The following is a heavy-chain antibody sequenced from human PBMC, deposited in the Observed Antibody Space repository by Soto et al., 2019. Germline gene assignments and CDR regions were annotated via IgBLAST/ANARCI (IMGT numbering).Heavy chain of an antibody. V-gene: IGHV1-18*04. Sequence: ASVKGSWKASYNTFTNYGVSWVRQAPGQGLEWMGWISAYNGNTDYAEKFQGRVTLTTDTSTTTAFMELRSLRSDDTAVYYCARAYLIRRTSALGYWGQGTLVPVSS. D-gene: IGHD2-21*01. J-gene: IGHJ4*02. CDR2: ISAYNGNT. CDR3: ARAYLIRRTSALGY. CDR1: YNTFTNYG.